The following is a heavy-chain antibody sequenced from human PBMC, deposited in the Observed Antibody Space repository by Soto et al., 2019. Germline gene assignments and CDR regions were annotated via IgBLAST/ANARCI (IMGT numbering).Heavy chain of an antibody. J-gene: IGHJ6*02. D-gene: IGHD3-9*01. Sequence: ASVKVSCKASGGTFSSYAISWVRQAPGQGLEWMGGIIPIFGTANYAQKFQGRVTITADESTSTAYMELSSLRSEDTAVYYCARLDYDILTGREYYYYGMDVWGQGTTVTVSS. CDR3: ARLDYDILTGREYYYYGMDV. CDR2: IIPIFGTA. V-gene: IGHV1-69*13. CDR1: GGTFSSYA.